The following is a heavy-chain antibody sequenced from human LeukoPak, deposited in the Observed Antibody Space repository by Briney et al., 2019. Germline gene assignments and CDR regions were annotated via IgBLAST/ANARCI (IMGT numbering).Heavy chain of an antibody. CDR2: ISAYNGNT. Sequence: ASVKVSCKASGYTFTSYGISWVRQAPGQGLEWMGWISAYNGNTNYAQKLQGRVTMTTDTSTGTAYMELRSLRSEDTAVYYCARDDSSADIPQLYWGQGTLVTVSS. CDR1: GYTFTSYG. V-gene: IGHV1-18*01. D-gene: IGHD3-22*01. CDR3: ARDDSSADIPQLY. J-gene: IGHJ4*02.